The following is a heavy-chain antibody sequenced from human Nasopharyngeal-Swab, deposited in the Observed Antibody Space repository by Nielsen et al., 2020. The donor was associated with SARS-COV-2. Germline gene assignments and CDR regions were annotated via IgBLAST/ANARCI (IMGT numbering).Heavy chain of an antibody. CDR3: ARMIVGAPRWFDP. J-gene: IGHJ5*02. CDR1: GASFSGYY. CDR2: INHSVST. Sequence: SQTLSLTCAVYGASFSGYYSSWIRQPPGKGLEWIGEINHSVSTNYNPSLKSRVTISVDTSKNQFSLKLSSVTAADTAVYYCARMIVGAPRWFDPWGQGTLVTVSS. D-gene: IGHD1-26*01. V-gene: IGHV4-34*01.